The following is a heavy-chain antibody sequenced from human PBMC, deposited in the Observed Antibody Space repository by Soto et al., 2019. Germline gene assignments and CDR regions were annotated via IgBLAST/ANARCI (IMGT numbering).Heavy chain of an antibody. V-gene: IGHV4-31*03. CDR1: GGSIISTDYY. J-gene: IGHJ4*02. CDR3: ASHGSAGNGVFDH. D-gene: IGHD6-25*01. CDR2: IYHSGSA. Sequence: SETLSLTCTVSGGSIISTDYYWTWIRQHPGKNLEWIGNIYHSGSAYYNPSLKSRLTLSVDKSKNQFFLSLSSVTAADTAVYYCASHGSAGNGVFDHWGQGTLVTVSS.